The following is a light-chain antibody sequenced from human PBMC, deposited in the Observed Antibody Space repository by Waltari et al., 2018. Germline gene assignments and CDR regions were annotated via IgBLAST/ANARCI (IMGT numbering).Light chain of an antibody. V-gene: IGLV2-23*01. Sequence: QSALTQPASVSGSPGQSITVSCTGTSSDVGSYNLVSWYQQHPGKAPNLMIHEGSKRPSGVSNRFSGSKSGNTASLTISGLQAEDEADYYCCSDAGSSTLLFGGGTKVTVL. J-gene: IGLJ2*01. CDR2: EGS. CDR3: CSDAGSSTLL. CDR1: SSDVGSYNL.